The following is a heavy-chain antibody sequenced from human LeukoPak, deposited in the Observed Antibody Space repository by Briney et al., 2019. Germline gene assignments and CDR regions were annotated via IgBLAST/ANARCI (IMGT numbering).Heavy chain of an antibody. CDR2: MFYSGNT. V-gene: IGHV4-39*01. J-gene: IGHJ4*02. CDR3: ARHVVGNYDLLSFDY. Sequence: SETLSLTCGVSGGSIISSSYYWGWIRQPPGKGLEWIASMFYSGNTYYNPSLKSRATMSVDTTENQFSLKLSSVTAADTAVYYCARHVVGNYDLLSFDYWGQGSLVTVSS. CDR1: GGSIISSSYY. D-gene: IGHD2-21*01.